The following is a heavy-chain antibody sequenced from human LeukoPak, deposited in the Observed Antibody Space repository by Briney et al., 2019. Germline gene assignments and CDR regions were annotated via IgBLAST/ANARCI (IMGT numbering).Heavy chain of an antibody. CDR3: ARDVLRYVEWLPTTEYYFDY. CDR1: GFIFKSHS. CDR2: ISSNSDDT. D-gene: IGHD3-3*01. V-gene: IGHV3-21*06. J-gene: IGHJ4*02. Sequence: PGGSLRLSCEASGFIFKSHSMTWVRQAAGKGLEWVSSISSNSDDTYYADSVKGRFTISRDNARNSLFPQMTSLRAEDTAVYYCARDVLRYVEWLPTTEYYFDYWGQGALVTVSS.